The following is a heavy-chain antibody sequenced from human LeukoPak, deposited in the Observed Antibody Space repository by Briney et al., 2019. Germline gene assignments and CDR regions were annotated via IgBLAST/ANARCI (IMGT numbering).Heavy chain of an antibody. V-gene: IGHV3-74*01. Sequence: GGSLRLSCAASGFSFSSYWMNWVRQAPGKGLVWVAHINTDGRTTTYADSVKGRFTVARDNAKNTLYLETNRLRVEDTAVYYCARDNAYMFDFWGQGTQVTVSS. J-gene: IGHJ4*02. CDR2: INTDGRTT. CDR3: ARDNAYMFDF. CDR1: GFSFSSYW. D-gene: IGHD4-11*01.